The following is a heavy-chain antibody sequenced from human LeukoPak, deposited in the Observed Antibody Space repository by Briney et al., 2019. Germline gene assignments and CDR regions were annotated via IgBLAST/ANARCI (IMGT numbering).Heavy chain of an antibody. V-gene: IGHV4-39*01. CDR3: ARHGLQRFVF. CDR2: VYYSGDT. J-gene: IGHJ4*02. D-gene: IGHD3/OR15-3a*01. Sequence: SETLSLTCPVSGDSIINSGYYWGWVRQPPGKGLEWIGSVYYSGDTYNNPSLQSRLTVSIDTSMNEFSLQLSSVTAPDTAVYFCARHGLQRFVFWGRGIIVSVSS. CDR1: GDSIINSGYY.